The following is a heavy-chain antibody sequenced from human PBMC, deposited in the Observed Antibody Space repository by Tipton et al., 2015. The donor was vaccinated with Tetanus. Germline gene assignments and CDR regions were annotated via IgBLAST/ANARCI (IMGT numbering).Heavy chain of an antibody. Sequence: AASGFTFSSYAMSWVRQAPGKGLEWVSAISGSGGSTYYADSVKGRFTISRDNSKNTLYLQMNSLRAEDTAVYYCAQGQAWELHWGQGTLVTVSS. J-gene: IGHJ4*02. D-gene: IGHD1-26*01. CDR1: GFTFSSYA. V-gene: IGHV3-23*01. CDR2: ISGSGGST. CDR3: AQGQAWELH.